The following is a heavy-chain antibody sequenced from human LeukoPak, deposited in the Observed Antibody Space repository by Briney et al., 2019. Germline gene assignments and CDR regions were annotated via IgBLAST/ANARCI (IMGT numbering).Heavy chain of an antibody. Sequence: PGGSLRLSCAASGFTFSSYGMHWLRQAPGKGLEWVAFIRYDGSNKYYADSVKGRFTISRDNSKNTLYLQMNSLRAEDTAVYYCANLGYCSGGSCSGVDYWGQGTLVTVSS. CDR1: GFTFSSYG. CDR2: IRYDGSNK. V-gene: IGHV3-30*02. D-gene: IGHD2-15*01. CDR3: ANLGYCSGGSCSGVDY. J-gene: IGHJ4*02.